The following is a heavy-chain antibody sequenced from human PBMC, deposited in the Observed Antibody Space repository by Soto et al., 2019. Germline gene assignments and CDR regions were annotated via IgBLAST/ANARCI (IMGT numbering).Heavy chain of an antibody. Sequence: QVQLVQSGIEVRKPGASVKVSCKASGYSFTGYDIHWVRQAPGQTLEWVGWISAGAGNTKYSQKLQGRVTISRDTSASTAYMELSSLRSEDTAVYYCARDRYDSSHSLHYWGQGTLVTVSS. CDR2: ISAGAGNT. J-gene: IGHJ4*02. D-gene: IGHD3-22*01. CDR3: ARDRYDSSHSLHY. CDR1: GYSFTGYD. V-gene: IGHV1-3*01.